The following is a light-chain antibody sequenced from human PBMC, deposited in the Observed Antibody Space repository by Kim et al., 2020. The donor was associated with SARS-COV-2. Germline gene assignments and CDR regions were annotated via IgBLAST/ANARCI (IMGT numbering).Light chain of an antibody. Sequence: GTIRCTRNSSDVGGYNSVSEYQQHPGNAPILMIYEASKRPSGVAARFSACTSGNADCMTVTALQAEDEADYYCSPYGGSNMVFGPGTQVTVL. J-gene: IGLJ1*01. V-gene: IGLV2-8*01. CDR3: SPYGGSNMV. CDR1: SSDVGGYNS. CDR2: EAS.